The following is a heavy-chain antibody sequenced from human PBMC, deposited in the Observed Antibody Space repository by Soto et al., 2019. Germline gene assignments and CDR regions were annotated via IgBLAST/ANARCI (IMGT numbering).Heavy chain of an antibody. CDR3: ARDHEYSSSSPFDY. CDR1: GGTFSSYA. CDR2: IIPIFGTA. J-gene: IGHJ4*02. V-gene: IGHV1-69*12. Sequence: QVQLVQSGAEVKKPGSSVKVSCKASGGTFSSYAISWVRQAPGQGLEWMGGIIPIFGTANYAQKFQGRATITADESTSTAYMELSSLRSEDTAVYYCARDHEYSSSSPFDYWGQGTLVTVSS. D-gene: IGHD6-6*01.